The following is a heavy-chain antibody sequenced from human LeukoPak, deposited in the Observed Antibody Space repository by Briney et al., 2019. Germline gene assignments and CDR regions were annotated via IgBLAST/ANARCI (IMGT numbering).Heavy chain of an antibody. CDR1: GYTFTCYR. D-gene: IGHD2-2*02. CDR2: IGASNGCT. J-gene: IGHJ6*04. Sequence: GASVKVTCKASGYTFTCYRFSWVRQPPAQGLEWLGFIGASNGCTNYVHKVQGRVTLTTDTSTSTAYMELRSLRSDDTAVYYCARDQPSCSGPSCYTYYYYGMDVWGEGTTVTVSS. CDR3: ARDQPSCSGPSCYTYYYYGMDV. V-gene: IGHV1-18*01.